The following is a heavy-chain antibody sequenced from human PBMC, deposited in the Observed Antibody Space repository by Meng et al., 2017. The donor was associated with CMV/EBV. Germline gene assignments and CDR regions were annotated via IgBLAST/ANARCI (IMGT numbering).Heavy chain of an antibody. J-gene: IGHJ4*02. CDR2: ISSTSSHT. D-gene: IGHD1-1*01. Sequence: QAQLVEAGGGLGKPGVSLELSCAASGFKFSDYYMSWIRQAPGEGLEWISYISSTSSHTNYADSVKGRFTISRDNAKNSLFLQMNSLRAEDTAIYYCATAGLRWTTVQRTLDSWGQGTLVTVSS. CDR1: GFKFSDYY. V-gene: IGHV3-11*05. CDR3: ATAGLRWTTVQRTLDS.